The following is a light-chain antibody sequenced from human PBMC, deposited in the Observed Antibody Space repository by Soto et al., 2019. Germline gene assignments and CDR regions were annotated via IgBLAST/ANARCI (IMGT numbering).Light chain of an antibody. CDR3: SSYRSSSARV. CDR1: SSDVGGDTY. J-gene: IGLJ2*01. V-gene: IGLV2-14*01. CDR2: DVS. Sequence: SALTQPASVSGSPGQSITISCTGTSSDVGGDTYVSWYQQHPGKAPKLLIYDVSIRTSGVSNRFSGSKSGNTASLTIAGHHCEDEADYYCSSYRSSSARVFGGGTTLTVL.